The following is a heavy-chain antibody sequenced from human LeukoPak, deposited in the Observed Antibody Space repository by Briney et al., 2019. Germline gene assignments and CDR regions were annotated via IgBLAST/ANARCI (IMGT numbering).Heavy chain of an antibody. J-gene: IGHJ6*03. CDR2: INPSGGTT. V-gene: IGHV1-46*01. Sequence: ASVKVSCKASGYTFTSYYMHWVRQAPGQGLEWMGLINPSGGTTRYAQKFQGRVTMTRDLSTSTDYMELSSLRSEDTAVYYCARAGLPSTANAYYYYMDVWGKGTTVTISS. D-gene: IGHD5-18*01. CDR1: GYTFTSYY. CDR3: ARAGLPSTANAYYYYMDV.